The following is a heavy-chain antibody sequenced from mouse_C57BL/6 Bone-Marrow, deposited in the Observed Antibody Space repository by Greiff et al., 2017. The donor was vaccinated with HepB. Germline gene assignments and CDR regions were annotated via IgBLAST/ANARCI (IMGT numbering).Heavy chain of an antibody. Sequence: EVHLVESGGGLVQPGGSLKLSCAASGFTFSDYYMYWVRQTPEKRLEWVAYISNGGGSTYYPDTVKGRFTISRDNAKNTLYLQMSRLKSEDTAMYYCARHDGYYAYWGQGTTLTVSS. V-gene: IGHV5-12*01. J-gene: IGHJ2*01. CDR1: GFTFSDYY. D-gene: IGHD2-3*01. CDR3: ARHDGYYAY. CDR2: ISNGGGST.